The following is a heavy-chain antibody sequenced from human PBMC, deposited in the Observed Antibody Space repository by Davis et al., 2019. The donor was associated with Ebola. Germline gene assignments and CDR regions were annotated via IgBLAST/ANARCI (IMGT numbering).Heavy chain of an antibody. J-gene: IGHJ5*02. V-gene: IGHV1-18*01. CDR2: ISAYNGNT. CDR1: GYTFTRYG. Sequence: AASVKVSCKASGYTFTRYGISWVRQAPGQGLEWMGWISAYNGNTNYAQNPQGRVTMTTDTSTSTAYMEVRRLRYDDTAVYYCARAVTMVLPSGWFAPWGQGTLVTVSS. CDR3: ARAVTMVLPSGWFAP. D-gene: IGHD3-10*01.